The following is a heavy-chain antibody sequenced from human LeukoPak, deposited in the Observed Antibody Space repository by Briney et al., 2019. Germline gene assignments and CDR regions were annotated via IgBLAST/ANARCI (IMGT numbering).Heavy chain of an antibody. Sequence: GGSLRLSCAASGFTFSSSAMSWVRQAPGKGLEWVSLITGGGGSTDYADSVKGRFTISRGNSKNTLYLQMNSLRVEDTATYYCAKDGRSGAPFDRWGQGTVLTVSS. CDR2: ITGGGGST. CDR1: GFTFSSSA. V-gene: IGHV3-23*01. CDR3: AKDGRSGAPFDR. D-gene: IGHD3-3*01. J-gene: IGHJ4*02.